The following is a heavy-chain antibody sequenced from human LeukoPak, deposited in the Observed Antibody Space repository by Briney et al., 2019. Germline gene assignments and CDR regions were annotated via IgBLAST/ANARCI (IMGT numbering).Heavy chain of an antibody. CDR3: ASGDGGYHTYFDY. CDR1: GGSFSGYY. V-gene: IGHV4-34*01. Sequence: PSETLSLTCAVHGGSFSGYYWSWIRQPPGKGLEWIGEINHSGSTNYNPPLKSRVTMSVDTSKNQFSLKLSSVTAADTAVYCCASGDGGYHTYFDYWGQGTLVTVSS. CDR2: INHSGST. J-gene: IGHJ4*02. D-gene: IGHD5-12*01.